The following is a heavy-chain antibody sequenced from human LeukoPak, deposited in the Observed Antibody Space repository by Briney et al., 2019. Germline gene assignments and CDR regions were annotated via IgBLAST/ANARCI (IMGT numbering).Heavy chain of an antibody. Sequence: GGSLRLSCAASGFTFSSYAMHWVRQAPGKGLEWVAVISYDGSNKYYADSVKGRFTISRDNSKNTLYLQMNSLRAEDTAVYYCARARFPSIRSGASGAFGIWGQGTMVTVSS. CDR3: ARARFPSIRSGASGAFGI. V-gene: IGHV3-30*04. D-gene: IGHD3-3*01. CDR1: GFTFSSYA. J-gene: IGHJ3*02. CDR2: ISYDGSNK.